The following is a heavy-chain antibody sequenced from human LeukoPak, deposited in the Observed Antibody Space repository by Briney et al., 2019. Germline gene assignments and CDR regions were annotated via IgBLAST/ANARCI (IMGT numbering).Heavy chain of an antibody. CDR2: XNPNSGXX. Sequence: GASVXXSCKASGYTFTGYYXXWXXQAPGQXXXXXXXXNPNSGXXXXXQKXXXXXXXXXXTSISTAYMELSRLRSDDTAVYYCARAVLRYFDWLSPNDYWGQGTLVTVSS. J-gene: IGHJ4*02. CDR3: ARAVLRYFDWLSPNDY. V-gene: IGHV1-2*02. CDR1: GYTFTGYY. D-gene: IGHD3-9*01.